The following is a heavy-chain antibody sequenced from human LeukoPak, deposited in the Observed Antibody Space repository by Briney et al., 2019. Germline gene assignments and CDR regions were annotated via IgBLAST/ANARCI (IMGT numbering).Heavy chain of an antibody. CDR2: ISSSSSYI. Sequence: PGGSLRLSCAASGFTFSSYEMNWVRQAPGKGLEWVSSISSSSSYIYYADSVKGRFTISRDNAKNSLYLQMNSLRAEDTAVYYCATNIMGPRCFDYWGQGTLVTVSS. CDR1: GFTFSSYE. J-gene: IGHJ4*02. D-gene: IGHD5-12*01. CDR3: ATNIMGPRCFDY. V-gene: IGHV3-21*01.